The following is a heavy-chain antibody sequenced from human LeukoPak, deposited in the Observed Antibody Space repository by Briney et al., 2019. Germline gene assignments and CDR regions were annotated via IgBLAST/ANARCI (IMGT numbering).Heavy chain of an antibody. D-gene: IGHD3-16*01. V-gene: IGHV3-30*01. CDR1: GFTFSSYA. CDR3: ARGRQLGGPTTVYFDY. J-gene: IGHJ4*02. Sequence: GGSLRLSCAASGFTFSSYAMHWVRQAPGKGLEWVAVIWNDGTNKYYAGSVKGRFTISRDNSKNTVYLQMNSLRAEDTAVYYCARGRQLGGPTTVYFDYWGQGTLVTVSS. CDR2: IWNDGTNK.